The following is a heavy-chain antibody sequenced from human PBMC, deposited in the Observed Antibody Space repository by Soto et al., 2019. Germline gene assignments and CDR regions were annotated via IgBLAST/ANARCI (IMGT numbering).Heavy chain of an antibody. D-gene: IGHD3-16*01. CDR2: IKSKTDGGTT. Sequence: GGSLRLSCAASGFTFSNAWMSWVRQAPGKGLEWVGRIKSKTDGGTTDYAAPVKGRFTISRDDSKNTLYLQMNSLKTEDTAVYYCTTVNGWGIMITEDMDVWGKGTTVTVSS. J-gene: IGHJ6*03. CDR1: GFTFSNAW. CDR3: TTVNGWGIMITEDMDV. V-gene: IGHV3-15*01.